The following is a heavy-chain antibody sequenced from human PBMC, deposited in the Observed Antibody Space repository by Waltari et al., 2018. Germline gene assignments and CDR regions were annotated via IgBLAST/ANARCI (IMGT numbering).Heavy chain of an antibody. D-gene: IGHD2-8*01. Sequence: QVQLVESGGGVVQPGGSLRLSCAASGFTFRGCGMHWVRQAPGKGLEWGTFIRYDGSGKYYADFVKGRFSISRDNSKNTVSLQMNSLRPEDTAVYYCVSDGVAIPVHMSIFDYWGQGALVAVSS. CDR1: GFTFRGCG. CDR3: VSDGVAIPVHMSIFDY. J-gene: IGHJ4*02. CDR2: IRYDGSGK. V-gene: IGHV3-30*02.